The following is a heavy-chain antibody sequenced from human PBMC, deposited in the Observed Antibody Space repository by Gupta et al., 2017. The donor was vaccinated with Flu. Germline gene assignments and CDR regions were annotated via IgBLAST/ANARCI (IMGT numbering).Heavy chain of an antibody. J-gene: IGHJ2*01. Sequence: VQLVQSGAEAKKPGASVKVSCKASGYTFTSYDINWVRQATGQGLEWMGWMNPNSCNTGYAQKFQGRVTMTRNTSISTAYMELSSLRSEDTAVYYCARESYGDYRTGWYFDLWGRGTLVTGSS. D-gene: IGHD4-17*01. CDR2: MNPNSCNT. CDR3: ARESYGDYRTGWYFDL. CDR1: GYTFTSYD. V-gene: IGHV1-8*01.